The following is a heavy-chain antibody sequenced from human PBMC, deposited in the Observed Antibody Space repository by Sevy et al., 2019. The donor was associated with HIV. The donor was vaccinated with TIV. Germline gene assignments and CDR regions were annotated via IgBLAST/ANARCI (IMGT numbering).Heavy chain of an antibody. CDR2: FNHSGGT. V-gene: IGHV4-34*01. J-gene: IGHJ4*02. CDR3: ARATSLVTGPNNYYFDY. CDR1: GGSFGGYY. Sequence: SETLSLTCAVYGGSFGGYYWSWIRQPPGKGLDWFGEFNHSGGTTYNPPLKSRVTISLDTSKNQFSLKLSSVTAADTAVYYCARATSLVTGPNNYYFDYWGQGTLVTVSS. D-gene: IGHD5-18*01.